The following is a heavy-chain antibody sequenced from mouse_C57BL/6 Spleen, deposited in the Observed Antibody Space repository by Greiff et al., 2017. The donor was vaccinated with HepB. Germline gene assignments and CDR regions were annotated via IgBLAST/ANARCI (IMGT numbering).Heavy chain of an antibody. D-gene: IGHD2-4*01. CDR2: IYPGSGNT. CDR1: GYTFTDYY. V-gene: IGHV1-76*01. J-gene: IGHJ2*01. CDR3: ARGLRPGYYFDY. Sequence: VQLQQSGAELVRPGASVKLSCKASGYTFTDYYINWVKQRPGQGLEWIARIYPGSGNTYYNEKFKGKATLTAEKSSSTAYMQLSSLTSEDSAVYFCARGLRPGYYFDYWGQGTTLTVSS.